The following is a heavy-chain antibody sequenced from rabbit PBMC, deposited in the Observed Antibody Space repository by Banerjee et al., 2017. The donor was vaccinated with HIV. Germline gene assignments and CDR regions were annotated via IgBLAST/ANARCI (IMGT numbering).Heavy chain of an antibody. CDR1: GFDFSSNA. CDR3: ARGCGGYAGYGHGDDAFDP. J-gene: IGHJ2*01. Sequence: LEESGGGLVKPEGSLTLTCKASGFDFSSNAICWVRQAPGKGLEWIGAIYAGEGSTNYTSGLKGQLTISSHNAQNTVTLQMTSLTAADTATYFCARGCGGYAGYGHGDDAFDPWGPGTLVTVS. CDR2: IYAGEGST. D-gene: IGHD7-1*01. V-gene: IGHV1S47*01.